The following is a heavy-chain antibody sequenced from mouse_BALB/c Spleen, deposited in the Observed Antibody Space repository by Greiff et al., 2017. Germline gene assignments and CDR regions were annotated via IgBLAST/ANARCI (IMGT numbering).Heavy chain of an antibody. J-gene: IGHJ1*01. CDR2: IWSGGST. CDR1: GFSLTSYG. CDR3: ARTGTVFWYFDV. D-gene: IGHD4-1*01. V-gene: IGHV2-2*02. Sequence: QVHVKQSGPGLVQPSQSLSITCTVSGFSLTSYGVHWVRQSPGKGLEWLGVIWSGGSTDYNAAFISRLSISKDNSKSQVFFKMNSLQANDTAIYYCARTGTVFWYFDVWGAGTTVTVSS.